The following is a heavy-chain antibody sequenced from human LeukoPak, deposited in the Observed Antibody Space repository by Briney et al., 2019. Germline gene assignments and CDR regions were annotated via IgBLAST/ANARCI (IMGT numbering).Heavy chain of an antibody. D-gene: IGHD7-27*01. CDR3: AGRAAQLGMGAGY. CDR2: IYYSGST. V-gene: IGHV4-39*07. CDR1: GGSISSSSYY. J-gene: IGHJ4*02. Sequence: KPSETLSLTCTVSGGSISSSSYYWGWIRQPPGKGLEWIGSIYYSGSTYYNPSLKSRVTISVDTSKNQFSLKLSSVTAADTAVYYCAGRAAQLGMGAGYWGQGTLVTVSS.